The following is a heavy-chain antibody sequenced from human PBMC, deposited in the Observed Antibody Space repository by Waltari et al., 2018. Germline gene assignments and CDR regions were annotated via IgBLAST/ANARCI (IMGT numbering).Heavy chain of an antibody. CDR2: IDYSGST. CDR3: ARHPRGMRNTPIDY. Sequence: QLHLQESGPGLVKPSETLSLTCIVSGGSISSSRYYWGWIRQPPGKGLEWIVSIDYSGSTYDNASLRSRVSTSLDTSKNQFSLRLNSVTVADTAVYYCARHPRGMRNTPIDYWGQGTLVTVSS. CDR1: GGSISSSRYY. J-gene: IGHJ4*02. V-gene: IGHV4-39*01. D-gene: IGHD2-8*01.